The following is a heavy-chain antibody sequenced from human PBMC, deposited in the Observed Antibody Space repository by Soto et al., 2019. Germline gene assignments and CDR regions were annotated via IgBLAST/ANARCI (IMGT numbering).Heavy chain of an antibody. V-gene: IGHV3-15*01. CDR2: IKSKTDGGTT. J-gene: IGHJ4*02. CDR3: STLTEGPGY. Sequence: SWISQAPGKGLEWVGRIKSKTDGGTTDYAAPVKGKFTISRDDSKNTLYLQMNSLKTEDTAEYYCSTLTEGPGYWGQGTPVTVSS.